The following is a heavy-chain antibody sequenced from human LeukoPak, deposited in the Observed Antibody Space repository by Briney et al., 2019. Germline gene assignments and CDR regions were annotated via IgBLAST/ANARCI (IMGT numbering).Heavy chain of an antibody. CDR1: GFTFSSYG. D-gene: IGHD2-15*01. CDR2: IWYDGSNK. CDR3: ARGTGGI. J-gene: IGHJ3*02. V-gene: IGHV3-33*01. Sequence: PGGSLRLSCAASGFTFSSYGMHWVRQAPGKGLEWVAVIWYDGSNKYYSDSVQGRFTISRDNSKNTLYLQMNSLRVEDTAVYYCARGTGGIWGQGTMVTVSS.